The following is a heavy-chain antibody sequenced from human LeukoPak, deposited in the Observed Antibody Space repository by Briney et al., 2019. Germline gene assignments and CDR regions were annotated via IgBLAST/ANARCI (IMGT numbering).Heavy chain of an antibody. V-gene: IGHV7-4-1*02. CDR1: GYTFTSYA. D-gene: IGHD2-15*01. Sequence: GASVKVSCKSSGYTFTSYAMNWVRQAPGQGLEWMGWINTNTGNPTYAQGFTGRFVFSLDTSVSTAYLQISSLKAEDTAVYYCATVADDDAFDIWGQGTMVTVSS. CDR2: INTNTGNP. J-gene: IGHJ3*02. CDR3: ATVADDDAFDI.